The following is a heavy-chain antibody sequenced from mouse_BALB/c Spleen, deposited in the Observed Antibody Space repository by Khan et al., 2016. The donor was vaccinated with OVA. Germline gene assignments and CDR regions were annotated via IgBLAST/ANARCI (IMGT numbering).Heavy chain of an antibody. D-gene: IGHD2-14*01. J-gene: IGHJ3*01. CDR2: MIYTGYT. CDR1: GDSITSGY. V-gene: IGHV3-8*02. Sequence: EVQLQESGPSLVKPSQTLSLTCSVTGDSITSGYWSWIQKFPGNKLEYMGYMIYTGYTYHNPSLKSRISITRHTSKNQYYLQLNSVTTEDTATYYCARSTYRYAFAYWGQGTLVTVSA. CDR3: ARSTYRYAFAY.